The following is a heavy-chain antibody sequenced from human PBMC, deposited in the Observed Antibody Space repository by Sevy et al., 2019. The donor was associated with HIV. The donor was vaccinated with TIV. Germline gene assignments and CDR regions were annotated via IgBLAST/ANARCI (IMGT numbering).Heavy chain of an antibody. CDR3: AKDKWRYGYCSSTSCPESYYYYGMDV. J-gene: IGHJ6*02. Sequence: GGSLRLSCAASGFTFSSYAMSWVRQAPGKGLEWVSGISGSGGSTYYADSVKGRFTIYRDNPKNTLYLQMKSLRVEDTAVYYCAKDKWRYGYCSSTSCPESYYYYGMDVWGQGTTVTVSS. D-gene: IGHD2-2*03. CDR2: ISGSGGST. CDR1: GFTFSSYA. V-gene: IGHV3-23*01.